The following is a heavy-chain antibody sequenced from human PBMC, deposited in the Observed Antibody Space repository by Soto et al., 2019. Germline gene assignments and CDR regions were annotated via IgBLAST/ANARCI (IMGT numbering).Heavy chain of an antibody. V-gene: IGHV3-23*01. CDR2: ISGGGVST. CDR1: EFTFNSYA. J-gene: IGHJ6*02. D-gene: IGHD6-19*01. CDR3: AKDGLAVPEAYYYNGVDV. Sequence: DVQLLESGGGLVQPGGSLRLSCAASEFTFNSYAMSWVRQAPGKGLEWVSGISGGGVSTYYADSVKGRFTISRDNSTTYLYLQMNSLRAEDTAVYYCAKDGLAVPEAYYYNGVDVWGQGTTVTVSS.